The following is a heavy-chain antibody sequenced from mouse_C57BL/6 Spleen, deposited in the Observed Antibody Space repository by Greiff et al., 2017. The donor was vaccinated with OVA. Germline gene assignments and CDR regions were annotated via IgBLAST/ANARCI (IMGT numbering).Heavy chain of an antibody. J-gene: IGHJ4*01. V-gene: IGHV5-17*01. CDR2: ISSGSSTI. CDR3: ARGGLRHAMDY. D-gene: IGHD2-4*01. Sequence: EVKLQESGGGLVKPGGSLKLSCAASGFTFSDYGMHWVRQAPEKGLEWVAYISSGSSTIYYADTVKGRFTISRDNAKNTLFLQMTSLRSEDTAMYYCARGGLRHAMDYWGQGTSVTVSS. CDR1: GFTFSDYG.